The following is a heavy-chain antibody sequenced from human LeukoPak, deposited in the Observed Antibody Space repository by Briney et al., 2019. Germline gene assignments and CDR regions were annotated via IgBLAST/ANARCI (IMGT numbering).Heavy chain of an antibody. CDR1: GGTFSSYA. CDR3: ARESGASTGYYYVY. V-gene: IGHV1-3*01. D-gene: IGHD3-22*01. Sequence: GASVKVSCKASGGTFSSYAISWVRQAPGQGLEWMGWINADNGETKYSQKFQGRVTITRDTSASTAYVEMSSLRPEDTSVYYCARESGASTGYYYVYWGQGTLVTVSS. J-gene: IGHJ4*02. CDR2: INADNGET.